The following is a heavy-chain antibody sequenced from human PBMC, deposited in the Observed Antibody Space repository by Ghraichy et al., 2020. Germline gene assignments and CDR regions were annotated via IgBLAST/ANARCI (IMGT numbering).Heavy chain of an antibody. CDR2: IYYNGGT. CDR3: ARAQYGLGGNHFDY. Sequence: SQTLSLTCAVSGVSISNPTYYWSWIRQHPERGLEWLGFIYYNGGTYRNPSLRSGLTMSLDTSKNQFSLNLYSVTDADAAVYYCARAQYGLGGNHFDYWGQGTLVTVSS. J-gene: IGHJ4*02. V-gene: IGHV4-31*02. D-gene: IGHD3/OR15-3a*01. CDR1: GVSISNPTYY.